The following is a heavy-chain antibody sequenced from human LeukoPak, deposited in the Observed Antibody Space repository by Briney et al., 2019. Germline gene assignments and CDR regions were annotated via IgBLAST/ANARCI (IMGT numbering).Heavy chain of an antibody. V-gene: IGHV3-7*01. CDR3: ARDQLSIPDSSGYRFDY. CDR1: GFTFNSYW. Sequence: PGGSLRLSCAASGFTFNSYWMNWVRQAPGKGLEWVANIKRDGSEKYYVDSVKGRFTISRDNAKNSLDLQMNSLRDEDTAVYYCARDQLSIPDSSGYRFDYWGQGTLVTVSS. J-gene: IGHJ4*02. CDR2: IKRDGSEK. D-gene: IGHD3-22*01.